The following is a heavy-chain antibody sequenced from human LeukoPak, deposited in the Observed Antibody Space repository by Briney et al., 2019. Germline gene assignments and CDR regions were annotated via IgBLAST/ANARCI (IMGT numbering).Heavy chain of an antibody. CDR1: GFTVRNNH. D-gene: IGHD5-24*01. Sequence: GGSLRLSCAASGFTVRNNHVSWVRQAPGKGLEWVSVIDSRDNTYHADSVKGRFTISRHTSKNTLYLQMNSLRAEDTAVYYCARESTPLRGAFDPWGPGTLVTVSS. V-gene: IGHV3-53*04. CDR3: ARESTPLRGAFDP. J-gene: IGHJ5*02. CDR2: IDSRDNT.